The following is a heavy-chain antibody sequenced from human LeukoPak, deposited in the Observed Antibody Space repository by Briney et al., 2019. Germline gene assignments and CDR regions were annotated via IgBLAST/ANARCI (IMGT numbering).Heavy chain of an antibody. CDR1: WFSLSFSDPY. D-gene: IGHD1-14*01. CDR2: ISKSGSTI. CDR3: ARGPGNRGYFDY. J-gene: IGHJ4*02. V-gene: IGHV3-11*01. Sequence: GSPRPSCTASWFSLSFSDPYFIWIPPAPGKGPEWVLFISKSGSTIYYPDSVKGRFTISRDNAKNSVYLQMNSLRAEDTAVYYCARGPGNRGYFDYWGQGTLVTVSS.